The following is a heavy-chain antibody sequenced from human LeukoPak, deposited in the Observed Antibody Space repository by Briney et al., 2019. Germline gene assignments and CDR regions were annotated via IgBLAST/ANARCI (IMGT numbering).Heavy chain of an antibody. V-gene: IGHV4-59*08. CDR3: ARQPAADPHTRYFFDY. D-gene: IGHD6-25*01. CDR1: GGSVSNYY. Sequence: SETLSLTCSVSGGSVSNYYWSWIRQPPGKGLEWIGFVYATGTTNYNPSLKSRLSISVDSSKNQFSLNLSSVTAADTAVYYCARQPAADPHTRYFFDYWGQGTLVSVSS. CDR2: VYATGTT. J-gene: IGHJ4*02.